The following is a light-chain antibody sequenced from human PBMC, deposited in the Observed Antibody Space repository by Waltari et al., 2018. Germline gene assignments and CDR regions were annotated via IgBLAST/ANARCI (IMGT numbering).Light chain of an antibody. V-gene: IGKV3-20*01. Sequence: ELVLTQSPSTLSLSPGERATLSCRASQSVSSSYLAWYQQKPGQAPRLLIHGASNRATGIPDRFSGSGSGTDLTLTISRLEPEDFAVYYCQQYGSPPYTFGQGTKLEIK. CDR3: QQYGSPPYT. J-gene: IGKJ2*01. CDR2: GAS. CDR1: QSVSSSY.